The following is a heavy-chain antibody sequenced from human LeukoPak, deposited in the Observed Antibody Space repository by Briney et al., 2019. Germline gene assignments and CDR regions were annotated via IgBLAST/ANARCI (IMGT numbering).Heavy chain of an antibody. CDR1: GFTFSSYA. J-gene: IGHJ4*02. CDR2: ISYDGSNK. CDR3: ARDPGGDNWGSSYYFDY. V-gene: IGHV3-30-3*01. D-gene: IGHD7-27*01. Sequence: GGSLRLSCAASGFTFSSYAMHWVRQAPGKGLEWVAVISYDGSNKYYADSVKGRFTISRDNSKNTLYLQMNSLRPEDTAVYYCARDPGGDNWGSSYYFDYWGQGTLVTVSS.